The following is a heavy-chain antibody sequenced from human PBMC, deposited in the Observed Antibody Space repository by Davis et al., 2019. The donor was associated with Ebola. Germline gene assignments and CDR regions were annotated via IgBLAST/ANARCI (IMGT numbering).Heavy chain of an antibody. D-gene: IGHD6-25*01. CDR2: IDLNSDRL. CDR3: VKDRSSVAAVGYNWFDS. V-gene: IGHV3-9*01. J-gene: IGHJ5*01. Sequence: SLKISCAASGFRFSDYAMHWVRQVPGRGLEWVSGIDLNSDRLEYADSVKGRFAISRDNAKNTLYLQMNSLRVEDTAVYYCVKDRSSVAAVGYNWFDSWGRGTLVTVSS. CDR1: GFRFSDYA.